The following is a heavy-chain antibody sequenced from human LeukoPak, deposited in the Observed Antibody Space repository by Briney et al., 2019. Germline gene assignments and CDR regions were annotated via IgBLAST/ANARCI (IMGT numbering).Heavy chain of an antibody. CDR2: INPNSGGT. CDR1: GCTFTAYY. J-gene: IGHJ5*02. CDR3: AKDPCTTWTRRFTSGFDP. V-gene: IGHV1-2*02. D-gene: IGHD2-8*01. Sequence: ASVKVSCKASGCTFTAYYINWVRQAPGQGLEWMGWINPNSGGTKYAQKFQGRVTMTRDMSTNTVYMELSGLTSDDTAVYYCAKDPCTTWTRRFTSGFDPWGQGTLVTVSS.